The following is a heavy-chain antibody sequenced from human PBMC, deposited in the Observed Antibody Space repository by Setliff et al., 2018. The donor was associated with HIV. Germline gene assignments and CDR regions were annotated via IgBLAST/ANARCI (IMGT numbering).Heavy chain of an antibody. CDR2: VNHSGST. V-gene: IGHV4-34*01. CDR1: GGSFSGYY. CDR3: AIARATETTFHYFDYYMDV. Sequence: PSETLSLTCAVYGGSFSGYYWSWIRQPPGKGLEWIGEVNHSGSTNYNPSLKTRVTISVDMSKNQFSLKFSSVTASDTAVYYCAIARATETTFHYFDYYMDVWGKGTTVTVSS. J-gene: IGHJ6*03. D-gene: IGHD4-4*01.